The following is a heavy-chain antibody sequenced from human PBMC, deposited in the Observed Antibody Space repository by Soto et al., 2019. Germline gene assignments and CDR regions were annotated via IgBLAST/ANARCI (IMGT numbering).Heavy chain of an antibody. CDR3: ARLLRFLEWPLYYYYMDV. V-gene: IGHV4-59*08. Sequence: SETLSLTCTVSGGSISSYYWSWIRQPPGKGLEWIGYIYYSGSTNYNPSLKSRVTISVDTSKNQFSLKLSSVTAADTAVYYCARLLRFLEWPLYYYYMDVWGKGTTVTVSS. J-gene: IGHJ6*03. CDR2: IYYSGST. D-gene: IGHD3-3*01. CDR1: GGSISSYY.